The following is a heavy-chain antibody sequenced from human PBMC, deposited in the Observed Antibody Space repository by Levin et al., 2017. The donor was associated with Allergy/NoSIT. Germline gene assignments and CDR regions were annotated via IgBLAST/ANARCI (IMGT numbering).Heavy chain of an antibody. CDR3: AKDAIRGSDQPYYFDY. CDR1: GFTFNNYV. V-gene: IGHV3-23*01. J-gene: IGHJ4*02. Sequence: QRGESLKISCAASGFTFNNYVMSWVRQAPGKGLEWVSAIINSGVGTYYADSVKGRFTISRDNSKNTMYLQMNSLRAEDTAVYFCAKDAIRGSDQPYYFDYWGQGTLVTASS. D-gene: IGHD6-19*01. CDR2: IINSGVGT.